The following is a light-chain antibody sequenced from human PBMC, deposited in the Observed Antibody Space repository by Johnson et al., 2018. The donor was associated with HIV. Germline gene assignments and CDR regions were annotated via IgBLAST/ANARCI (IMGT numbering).Light chain of an antibody. CDR2: ENN. J-gene: IGLJ1*01. V-gene: IGLV1-51*02. Sequence: QSVLTQSPSVSAAPGQKVTISCSGSSSNIVNNYVSWYQQLPGTAPKLLIYENNMRPSGIPDRFSGSKSGTSATLGIAGLQTGDEADYYCGTWDNSLITGAVFGTGTKVTVL. CDR1: SSNIVNNY. CDR3: GTWDNSLITGAV.